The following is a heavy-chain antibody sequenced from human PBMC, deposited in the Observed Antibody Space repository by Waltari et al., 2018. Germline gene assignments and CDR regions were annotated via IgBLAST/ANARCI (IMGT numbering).Heavy chain of an antibody. CDR1: GFTFSSYG. CDR3: ARDNPTGRYY. J-gene: IGHJ4*02. CDR2: IYTSGST. V-gene: IGHV4-4*08. Sequence: VQLLESGGGLVQPGASLRLSCAAYGFTFSSYGMSWVRQAPGKGLEWIGRIYTSGSTNYNPSLKSRVTISVDTSKNQFSLKLSSVTAADTAVYYCARDNPTGRYYWGQGTLVTVSS. D-gene: IGHD2-8*02.